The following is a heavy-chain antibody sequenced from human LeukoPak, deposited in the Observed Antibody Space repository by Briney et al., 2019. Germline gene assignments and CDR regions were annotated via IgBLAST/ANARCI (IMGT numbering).Heavy chain of an antibody. CDR2: IYSGGST. Sequence: GGSLRLSCAASGFTVSSNYMSWVRQAPGKGLEWVSVIYSGGSTYYADSVKGRFTISRDNSKNTLYLEMNSLRPEDTAVYYCARDFWSGYRYGMDVWGQGTTVTVSS. CDR1: GFTVSSNY. D-gene: IGHD3-3*01. V-gene: IGHV3-53*05. J-gene: IGHJ6*02. CDR3: ARDFWSGYRYGMDV.